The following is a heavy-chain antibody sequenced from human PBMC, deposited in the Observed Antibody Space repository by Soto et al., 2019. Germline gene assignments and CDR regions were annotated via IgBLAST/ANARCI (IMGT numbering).Heavy chain of an antibody. Sequence: EVQLVESGGGLVQPGGTLRLSCETSGFTFITYIMHWVRQAPGKRLERVASIGGVSNYINYADSVKGRFNISRDNAVKSLYLQMDSLRVEDTGVYYCVRAVDLTAHRPQYYRGLDIWGQGTTVTVSS. D-gene: IGHD3-16*01. CDR3: VRAVDLTAHRPQYYRGLDI. CDR1: GFTFITYI. J-gene: IGHJ6*02. CDR2: IGGVSNYI. V-gene: IGHV3-21*01.